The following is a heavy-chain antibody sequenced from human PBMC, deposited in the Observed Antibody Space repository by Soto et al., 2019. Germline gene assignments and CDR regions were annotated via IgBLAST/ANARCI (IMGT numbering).Heavy chain of an antibody. Sequence: EVQLVETGGGLIQPGGSLRLSCAASGFTVSSNYMSWVRQAPGKGLEWVSVIYSGGSTYYADSVKGRFTISRDNSKNTLYLQMNSLRAEDTAVYYCARTIQYYYDSSGYYNDYWGQGTLVTVSS. CDR1: GFTVSSNY. J-gene: IGHJ4*02. CDR3: ARTIQYYYDSSGYYNDY. CDR2: IYSGGST. V-gene: IGHV3-53*02. D-gene: IGHD3-22*01.